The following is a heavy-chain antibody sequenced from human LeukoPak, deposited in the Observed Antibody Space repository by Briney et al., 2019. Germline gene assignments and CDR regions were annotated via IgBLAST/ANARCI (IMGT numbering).Heavy chain of an antibody. CDR3: ARTYYDSSGYYPRNWYFDL. CDR1: GYTFTSYA. J-gene: IGHJ2*01. V-gene: IGHV7-4-1*02. D-gene: IGHD3-22*01. CDR2: INTNTGNP. Sequence: GASVKVSCKASGYTFTSYAMNWVRQAPGQGLEWMGWINTNTGNPTYAQGFTGRFVFSLDTSVSTAYLQISSLKAEDTAVYYCARTYYDSSGYYPRNWYFDLWGRGTLVTVSS.